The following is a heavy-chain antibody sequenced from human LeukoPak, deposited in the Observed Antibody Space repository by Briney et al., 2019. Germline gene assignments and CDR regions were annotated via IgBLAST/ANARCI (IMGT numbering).Heavy chain of an antibody. V-gene: IGHV3-73*01. CDR3: ARLNRYTSGANFDY. CDR1: GVTVSDTA. D-gene: IGHD2-8*02. Sequence: PGGSLRLSCAASGVTVSDTAMHWVRQASGKGLEWVGRIRSKANYYATTYAASVEGRFTISRDDPKNTAYLQMNSLKTEDTAVYYCARLNRYTSGANFDYWGQGTLVTVSS. J-gene: IGHJ4*02. CDR2: IRSKANYYAT.